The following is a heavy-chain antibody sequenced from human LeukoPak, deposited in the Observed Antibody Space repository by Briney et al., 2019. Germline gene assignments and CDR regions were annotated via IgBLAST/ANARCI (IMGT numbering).Heavy chain of an antibody. CDR2: FYHGGST. J-gene: IGHJ5*02. CDR1: GYSISTGYY. V-gene: IGHV4-38-2*02. CDR3: ARDSRTSWFDP. Sequence: SETLSLTCTVSGYSISTGYYWDWIRQPPGKGLEWIGTFYHGGSTYYNPSLKSRVTISVDTSKNQFSLKLSSVTAADTAVYYCARDSRTSWFDPWGQGTLVTVSS. D-gene: IGHD3/OR15-3a*01.